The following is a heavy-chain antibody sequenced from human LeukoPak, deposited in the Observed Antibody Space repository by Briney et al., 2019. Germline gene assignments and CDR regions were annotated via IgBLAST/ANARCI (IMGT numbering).Heavy chain of an antibody. D-gene: IGHD6-13*01. CDR1: GGSINSYY. CDR3: ARVTGYMTEDYFDY. J-gene: IGHJ4*02. V-gene: IGHV4-59*01. CDR2: IYYSGST. Sequence: SETLSLTCTASGGSINSYYWSWIRQPPGKGLEWIGYIYYSGSTNYNPSLKSRVTISVDTSKNQFSLRLSSVTAADTAVYYCARVTGYMTEDYFDYWGQGTLITVSS.